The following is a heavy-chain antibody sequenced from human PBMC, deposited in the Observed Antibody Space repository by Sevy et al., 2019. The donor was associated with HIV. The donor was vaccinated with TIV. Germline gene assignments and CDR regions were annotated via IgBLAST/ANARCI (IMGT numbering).Heavy chain of an antibody. CDR2: IRSKDYGGAT. J-gene: IGHJ4*02. V-gene: IGHV3-49*03. Sequence: GGCLRLSCTGSGFTFGDYAMSWFRQAPGMGLEWVGFIRSKDYGGATEYAASAKGRFTISRDDSKSIADLQMNSLKTEDTAVYYCTRGYYYDSSGYSDYWGQGTLVTVSS. CDR3: TRGYYYDSSGYSDY. D-gene: IGHD3-22*01. CDR1: GFTFGDYA.